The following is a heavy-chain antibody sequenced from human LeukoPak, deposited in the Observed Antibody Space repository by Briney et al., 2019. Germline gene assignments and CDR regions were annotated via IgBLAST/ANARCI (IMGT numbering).Heavy chain of an antibody. D-gene: IGHD1-26*01. V-gene: IGHV4-59*01. CDR3: ARDSYTGNYFEDTFDI. CDR2: VRYGGST. J-gene: IGHJ3*02. CDR1: GGSISSNY. Sequence: SETLSLTCTVSGGSISSNYWSWIRQPPGQGLEWIGYVRYGGSTNYNPSLTSRVTISVDTSKNQFSLELSSVTAADTAVYYCARDSYTGNYFEDTFDIWGQGTMVTVSS.